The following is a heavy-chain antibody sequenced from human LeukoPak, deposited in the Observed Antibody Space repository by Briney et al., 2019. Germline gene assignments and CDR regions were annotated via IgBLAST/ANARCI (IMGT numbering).Heavy chain of an antibody. CDR3: ASLLWFGDLSLP. D-gene: IGHD3-10*01. Sequence: ASVKVSCKASGYTFTGYYMHWVRQAPGQGLEWMGWINPNSGGTNYAQKFQGRVTMTRDTSISTAYMELSRLRSDGTAVYYCASLLWFGDLSLPWGHGTLVTVSS. V-gene: IGHV1-2*02. CDR1: GYTFTGYY. J-gene: IGHJ4*01. CDR2: INPNSGGT.